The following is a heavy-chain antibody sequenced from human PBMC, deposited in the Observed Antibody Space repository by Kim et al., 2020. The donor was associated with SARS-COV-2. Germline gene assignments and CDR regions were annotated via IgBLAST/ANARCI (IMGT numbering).Heavy chain of an antibody. D-gene: IGHD4-17*01. Sequence: TYYADSVKGRLTISRDNSKNTLYLQMNSLRAEDTAVYYCASERRDGYFDYWGQGTLVTVSS. CDR2: T. CDR3: ASERRDGYFDY. V-gene: IGHV3-66*01. J-gene: IGHJ4*02.